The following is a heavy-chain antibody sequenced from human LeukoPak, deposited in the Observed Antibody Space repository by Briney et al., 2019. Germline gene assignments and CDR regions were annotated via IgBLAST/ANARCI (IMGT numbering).Heavy chain of an antibody. J-gene: IGHJ3*01. D-gene: IGHD3-10*01. Sequence: PGGSLRLSCAASGFTFSSYVMTWVRQAPGKGLEWVSDIDGGGVTIYYADSVKGRFTISRDNSKDTVYLQMNNLGAEDTAVYYCAKMITFVRGVLIRAFDFWGQGTTVTVSS. V-gene: IGHV3-23*01. CDR2: IDGGGVTI. CDR3: AKMITFVRGVLIRAFDF. CDR1: GFTFSSYV.